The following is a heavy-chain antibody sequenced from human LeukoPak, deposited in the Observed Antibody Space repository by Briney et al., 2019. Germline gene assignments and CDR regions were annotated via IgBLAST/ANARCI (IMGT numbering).Heavy chain of an antibody. Sequence: GRSLRLSCTASGFNFGSDAMHWVRQAPGKGLEWVAFIWSDGSNDHYADSVKGRFTISRDNSKNTVCLQMNSLRVEDTTVYYCARDPSGSGWSLSDWGQGTPVTVSS. CDR2: IWSDGSND. D-gene: IGHD6-19*01. J-gene: IGHJ4*02. CDR3: ARDPSGSGWSLSD. V-gene: IGHV3-33*01. CDR1: GFNFGSDA.